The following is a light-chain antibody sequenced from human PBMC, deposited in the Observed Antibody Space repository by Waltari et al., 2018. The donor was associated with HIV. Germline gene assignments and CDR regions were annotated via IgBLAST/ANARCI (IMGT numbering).Light chain of an antibody. CDR2: DFD. CDR3: SSYTTTNTVV. CDR1: SSDISTYSF. J-gene: IGLJ2*01. Sequence: SLSCTGTSSDISTYSFVSWYQKHPDKAPKLLIYDFDNRPSGVSRRFSGSKSGDTSSLTIASIQADDEADYYCSSYTTTNTVVFGGGTKFTVL. V-gene: IGLV2-14*03.